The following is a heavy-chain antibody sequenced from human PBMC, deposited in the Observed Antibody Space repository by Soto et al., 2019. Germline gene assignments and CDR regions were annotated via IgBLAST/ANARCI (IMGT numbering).Heavy chain of an antibody. CDR1: GFTFSSYA. Sequence: GGSLRLSCAASGFTFSSYAMSWVRQAPGKGLEWVLAFSGIGGSTYYADSVKGRFTISRDNSKNTLYLQMNSLRAEDTAVYYCAKIIRSRSSGWFDPWGQGTLVTVSS. J-gene: IGHJ5*02. CDR3: AKIIRSRSSGWFDP. V-gene: IGHV3-23*01. CDR2: FSGIGGST. D-gene: IGHD6-13*01.